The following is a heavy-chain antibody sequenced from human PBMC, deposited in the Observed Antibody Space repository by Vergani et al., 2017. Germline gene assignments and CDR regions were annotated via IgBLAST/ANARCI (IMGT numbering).Heavy chain of an antibody. D-gene: IGHD2-2*01. Sequence: QVQLVQSGAEVKKPGASVKVSCKASGYTFTSYAMHWVRQAPGQRLEWMGWSNAGNGNTKYSQEFQGRVTITRDTSASTAYMELSSLRSEDMAVYYCARVVPDAKGYYYYGMDVWGQGTTVTVSS. J-gene: IGHJ6*02. CDR1: GYTFTSYA. CDR2: SNAGNGNT. V-gene: IGHV1-3*02. CDR3: ARVVPDAKGYYYYGMDV.